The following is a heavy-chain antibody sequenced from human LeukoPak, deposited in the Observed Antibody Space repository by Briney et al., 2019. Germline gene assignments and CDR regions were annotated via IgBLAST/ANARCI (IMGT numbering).Heavy chain of an antibody. CDR3: ATIKRGSIFGYFDF. Sequence: PSETLSLTCTVSGVSISSHYWGWIRQPPGKGLEWIGYVRDSENTKDNPSLNSRITLSADISMNQLSLRLSSVTAADTAVYYCATIKRGSIFGYFDFWGQGILVTVSS. V-gene: IGHV4-59*11. D-gene: IGHD5-18*01. J-gene: IGHJ4*02. CDR1: GVSISSHY. CDR2: VRDSENT.